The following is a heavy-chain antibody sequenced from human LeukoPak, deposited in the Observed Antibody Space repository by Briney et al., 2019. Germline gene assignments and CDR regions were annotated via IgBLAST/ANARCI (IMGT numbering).Heavy chain of an antibody. J-gene: IGHJ4*02. V-gene: IGHV3-21*01. CDR2: ISSSGSYI. CDR1: GFTFSTYS. D-gene: IGHD4-11*01. CDR3: AREGSMTTSSPPLEY. Sequence: TGRSLRLSCAASGFTFSTYSMNSVRQAPGKWLEWVSSISSSGSYIYYADSVKGRFTISRDTAKNSLYLQMNSLRAEDTGVYYCAREGSMTTSSPPLEYWGQGTLATVSS.